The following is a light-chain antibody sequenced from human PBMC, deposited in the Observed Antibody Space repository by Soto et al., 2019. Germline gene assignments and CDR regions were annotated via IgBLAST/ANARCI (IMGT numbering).Light chain of an antibody. V-gene: IGKV3-11*01. CDR3: QQRNVWPPIT. Sequence: VLTQSPATLSLSPGERATLSCRASQSIHTSLAWYQQKSGKPPRLVIYDSTLRANGVPDRFGGSRSGTEFTLTINSQEPEDFAVYYCQQRNVWPPITFGQGTRLEI. CDR2: DST. J-gene: IGKJ5*01. CDR1: QSIHTS.